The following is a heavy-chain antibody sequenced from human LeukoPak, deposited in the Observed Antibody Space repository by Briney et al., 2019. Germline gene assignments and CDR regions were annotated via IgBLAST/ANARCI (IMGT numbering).Heavy chain of an antibody. V-gene: IGHV3-21*01. CDR3: ARDTSSGRRRGEFDY. J-gene: IGHJ4*02. CDR1: GFTFSSYS. Sequence: GGSLGLSCAASGFTFSSYSVNWVRQAPGKGLEWVSSISSSSSYIYYADSVKGRFTISRDNAKNSLYLQMNSLRAEDTAVYYCARDTSSGRRRGEFDYWGQGTLVTVSS. CDR2: ISSSSSYI. D-gene: IGHD6-19*01.